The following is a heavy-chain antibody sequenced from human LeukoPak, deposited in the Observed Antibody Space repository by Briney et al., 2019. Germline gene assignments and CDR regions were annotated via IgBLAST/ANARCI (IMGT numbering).Heavy chain of an antibody. D-gene: IGHD1-26*01. J-gene: IGHJ3*02. CDR2: IIPSFGTA. V-gene: IGHV1-69*13. CDR3: ARDGNQGSGSYFRPLGGAFDI. CDR1: GGTFSSYA. Sequence: SVKVSCKASGGTFSSYAISWVRQAPGQGLEWMGGIIPSFGTANYAQKFQGRVTITADESTSTAYMELSSLRSEDTAVYYCARDGNQGSGSYFRPLGGAFDIWGQGTMVTVSS.